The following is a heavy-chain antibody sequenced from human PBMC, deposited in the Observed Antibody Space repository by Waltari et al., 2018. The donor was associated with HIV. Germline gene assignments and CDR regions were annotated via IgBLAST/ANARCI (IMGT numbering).Heavy chain of an antibody. CDR1: EYTFTTYH. V-gene: IGHV1-2*04. J-gene: IGHJ4*02. CDR3: ARALSTTWHNLDY. D-gene: IGHD2-2*01. CDR2: NNPDNGDT. Sequence: QVQLIQSGAEMKKPGASMKVSCKASEYTFTTYHIHWVRQAPGEGLKWIGWNNPDNGDTQYAQKFQGWVSMTRDTSINTAYMNLTRLRSEDSAVYYCARALSTTWHNLDYWGQGTLVTVSS.